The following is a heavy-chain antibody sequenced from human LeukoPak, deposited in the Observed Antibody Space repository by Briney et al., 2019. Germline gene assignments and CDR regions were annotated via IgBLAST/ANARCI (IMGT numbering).Heavy chain of an antibody. D-gene: IGHD3-3*01. V-gene: IGHV4-59*08. CDR2: IYHTGST. J-gene: IGHJ4*02. Sequence: PSETLSLTCTVSGCSISGYYWRWIRQPPGKGLEWMGYIYHTGSTNYNPSLKSRITLSVDTSKNQFSLKLSSVTAADTAVYYCARHPGSNPVADFVYWGEGALVTVSS. CDR3: ARHPGSNPVADFVY. CDR1: GCSISGYY.